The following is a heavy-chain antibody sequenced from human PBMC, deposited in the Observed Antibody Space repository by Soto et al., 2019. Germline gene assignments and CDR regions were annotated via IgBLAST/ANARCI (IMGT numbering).Heavy chain of an antibody. Sequence: GESLKISCRTSGYSFTTYWIAWVRQMPGKGLEWVGIISPGDSDTRYSPSFQGQVTISAAKSISTAYLQWNSLTASDTAIYYCARHIHFSDPLSAPFVFWGQATLVTVSS. J-gene: IGHJ4*02. CDR1: GYSFTTYW. V-gene: IGHV5-51*01. CDR3: ARHIHFSDPLSAPFVF. D-gene: IGHD2-21*01. CDR2: ISPGDSDT.